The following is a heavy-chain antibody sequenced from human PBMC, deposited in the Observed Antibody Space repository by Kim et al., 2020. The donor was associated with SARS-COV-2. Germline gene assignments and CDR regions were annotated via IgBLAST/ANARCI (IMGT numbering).Heavy chain of an antibody. J-gene: IGHJ1*01. CDR1: GFTFDDYA. CDR2: ISWNSGSI. V-gene: IGHV3-9*01. D-gene: IGHD3-22*01. CDR3: AKDISAYYYDSWVGFQH. Sequence: GGSLRLSCAASGFTFDDYAMHWVRQAPGKGLEWVSGISWNSGSIGYADSVKGRFTISRDNAKNSLYLQMNSLRAEDTALYYCAKDISAYYYDSWVGFQHWGQGTLVTVSS.